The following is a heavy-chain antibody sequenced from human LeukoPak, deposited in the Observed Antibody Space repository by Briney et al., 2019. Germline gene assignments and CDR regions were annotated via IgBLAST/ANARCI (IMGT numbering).Heavy chain of an antibody. CDR1: GFTFSHFW. CDR3: AREDGYCSGGNCYSYFDS. Sequence: GRSLRLSCAASGFTFSHFWMSWVRQAPGKGLGWVAYIKKTGSETYYVDSVKGRFTITRDNTRNSLFLQMYSLRAEDTAVYFCAREDGYCSGGNCYSYFDSWGQGTLVTVSS. CDR2: IKKTGSET. V-gene: IGHV3-7*01. J-gene: IGHJ4*02. D-gene: IGHD2-15*01.